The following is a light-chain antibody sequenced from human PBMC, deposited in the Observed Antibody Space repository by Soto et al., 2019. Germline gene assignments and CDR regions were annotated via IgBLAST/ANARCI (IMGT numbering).Light chain of an antibody. V-gene: IGKV3-15*01. CDR3: QQYNKWPLFT. CDR1: QSVSSN. Sequence: EMVMTQSPATLSVSPGERATLSCRASQSVSSNLAWYQQRPGQAPRLLIYGASTRATGIPARFSGSGSGTEFTLTISSLQSEDFAVYYCQQYNKWPLFTFGPGTRVDMK. CDR2: GAS. J-gene: IGKJ3*01.